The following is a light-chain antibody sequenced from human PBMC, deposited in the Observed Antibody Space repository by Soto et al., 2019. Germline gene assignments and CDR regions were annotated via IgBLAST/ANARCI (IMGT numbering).Light chain of an antibody. V-gene: IGLV2-14*01. Sequence: QSVLAQPASVSASPGQSITISCTGTSSDVGGYNYVSWYQHLPGKAPKLMIYEVTNRPSGVSTRFSGSKSGNTASLTISGLQAEYEAHYYCLSFTCTSTYLFGAGKKVNV. CDR2: EVT. CDR3: LSFTCTSTYL. CDR1: SSDVGGYNY. J-gene: IGLJ1*01.